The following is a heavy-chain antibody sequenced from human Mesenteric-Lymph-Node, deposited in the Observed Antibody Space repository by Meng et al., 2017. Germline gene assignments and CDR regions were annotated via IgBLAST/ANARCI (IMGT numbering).Heavy chain of an antibody. CDR1: GDSVSTHYY. CDR2: IYYSGKS. D-gene: IGHD6-19*01. V-gene: IGHV4-61*01. J-gene: IGHJ4*02. CDR3: ARLIGSGPFDY. Sequence: SETLSLTCSVSGDSVSTHYYWSWIRQSPENGLELIGYIYYSGKSNYNPSLQSRVTISVDTSKNQFSLKVNSVNAADTAVYYCARLIGSGPFDYWGQGALVTVSS.